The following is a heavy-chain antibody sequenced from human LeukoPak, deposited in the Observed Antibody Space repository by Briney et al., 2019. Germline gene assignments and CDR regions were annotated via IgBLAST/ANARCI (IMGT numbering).Heavy chain of an antibody. CDR1: GFTLSDYY. V-gene: IGHV3-69-1*01. CDR2: ISSSSYI. CDR3: AIRYFDY. Sequence: GGSLRLSCAASGFTLSDYYMSWIRQAPGKGLEWVSSISSSSYIYYADSVKGRFTISRDNAKNSLYLQMNSLRAEDTAVYYCAIRYFDYWGQGTLVTVSS. J-gene: IGHJ4*02.